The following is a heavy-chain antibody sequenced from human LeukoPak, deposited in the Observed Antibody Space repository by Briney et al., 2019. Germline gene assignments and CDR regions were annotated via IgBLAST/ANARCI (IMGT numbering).Heavy chain of an antibody. Sequence: PGRSLRLSCAASGFTFSSYAMHWVRQAPGKGLEWVAVISYDGSNKYYADSVKGRFTISRDNSKNTLYLQMNSLRAEDTAVYYCARDLSRYSYGPQKDWGQGTLVTVSS. CDR3: ARDLSRYSYGPQKD. CDR1: GFTFSSYA. J-gene: IGHJ4*02. D-gene: IGHD5-18*01. CDR2: ISYDGSNK. V-gene: IGHV3-30-3*01.